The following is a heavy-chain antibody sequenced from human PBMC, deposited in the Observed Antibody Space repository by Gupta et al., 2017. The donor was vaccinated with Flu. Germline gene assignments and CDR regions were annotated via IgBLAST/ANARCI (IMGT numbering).Heavy chain of an antibody. CDR1: SYY. V-gene: IGHV4-59*01. J-gene: IGHJ4*02. CDR2: LWVGGGGDT. CDR3: VGSGSYYYFDY. Sequence: SYYWTWLRQPPGSGLEWIGWLWVGGGGDTNYNPSLKSRVTISADTSKKQFSLNLKSVTAADTAVYYCVGSGSYYYFDYWGQGRLVTVSS. D-gene: IGHD1-26*01.